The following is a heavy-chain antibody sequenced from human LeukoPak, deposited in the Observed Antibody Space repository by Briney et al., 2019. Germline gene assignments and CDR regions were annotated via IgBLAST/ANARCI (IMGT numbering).Heavy chain of an antibody. D-gene: IGHD2-2*01. J-gene: IGHJ4*02. V-gene: IGHV3-33*01. CDR3: ARDSQGYCSSTSCHEFDY. CDR1: GFTFSSYG. Sequence: GGSLRLSCAASGFTFSSYGVHWVRQAPGKGLEWVAVIWYDGSNKYYADSVKGRFTISRDNSKNTLYLQMNSLRAEDTAVYYCARDSQGYCSSTSCHEFDYWGQGTLVTVSS. CDR2: IWYDGSNK.